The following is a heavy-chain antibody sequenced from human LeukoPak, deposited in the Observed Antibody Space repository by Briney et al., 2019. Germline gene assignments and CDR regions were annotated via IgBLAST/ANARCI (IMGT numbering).Heavy chain of an antibody. D-gene: IGHD3/OR15-3a*01. V-gene: IGHV1-2*02. J-gene: IGHJ5*02. CDR3: ARGRTNIWFDP. CDR1: GYTFTGYY. Sequence: ASVKVSCKASGYTFTGYYMHWVRQAPGQGLEWMGWINPNSGGTNYAQKFQGRVTMTRDTSISTVYMELSSLRSEDTAVYYCARGRTNIWFDPWGQGTLVTVSS. CDR2: INPNSGGT.